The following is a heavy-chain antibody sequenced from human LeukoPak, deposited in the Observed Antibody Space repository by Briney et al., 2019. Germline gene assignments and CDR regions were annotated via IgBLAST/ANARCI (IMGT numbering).Heavy chain of an antibody. CDR2: IIPIFGTA. J-gene: IGHJ4*02. CDR3: AAVLDTAMVNFDY. D-gene: IGHD5-18*01. CDR1: EGTISTYP. V-gene: IGHV1-69*13. Sequence: SVQVTCKASEGTISTYPISWVRQAPGQEVEWMGGIIPIFGTANYAQKFQGRVTITADEPTSTAYMELSSLTSEDTAVYYCAAVLDTAMVNFDYWGQGTLVTVSS.